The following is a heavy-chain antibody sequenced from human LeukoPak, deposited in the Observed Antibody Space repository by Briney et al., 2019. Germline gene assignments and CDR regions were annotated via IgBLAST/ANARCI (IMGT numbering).Heavy chain of an antibody. V-gene: IGHV3-48*03. CDR3: ASSASYPLDY. CDR1: GFTFSSYE. J-gene: IGHJ4*02. CDR2: ISSSGSTI. D-gene: IGHD3-10*01. Sequence: LTGGSLRLSCAASGFTFSSYEMNWVRQAPGKGLEWVSYISSSGSTIYYADSVKGRFTISRDNAKNTLYLQMNSLRAEDTAVYYCASSASYPLDYWGQGTLVTVSS.